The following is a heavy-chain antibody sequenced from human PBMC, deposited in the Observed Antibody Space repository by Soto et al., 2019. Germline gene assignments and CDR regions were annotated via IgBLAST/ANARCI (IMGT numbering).Heavy chain of an antibody. D-gene: IGHD3-22*01. V-gene: IGHV1-8*01. CDR1: GYTFTSYD. CDR3: ARYKTNEYYYDSSGYYPPDYYYGMDV. J-gene: IGHJ6*02. Sequence: ASVKVSCKASGYTFTSYDINWVLQATGQGLDWMGLMNPNSGNTGYAQKFQGRVTMTRNTSISTAYMELSSLRSEDTAVYYCARYKTNEYYYDSSGYYPPDYYYGMDVWGQGTTVTVSS. CDR2: MNPNSGNT.